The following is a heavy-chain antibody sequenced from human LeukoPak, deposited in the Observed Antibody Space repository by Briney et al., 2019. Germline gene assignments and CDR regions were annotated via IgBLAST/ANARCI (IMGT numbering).Heavy chain of an antibody. J-gene: IGHJ3*02. Sequence: GGSLRLSCAASGFTFSSHAMSWVRQAPGKGLEWVSAISTSGGSTYYADSVKGRFTISRDNSKNTLYLQMNSLRPEDTAVYYCAIHTGRYPGGAFDNWGQGTMVTVSS. CDR3: AIHTGRYPGGAFDN. D-gene: IGHD1-26*01. CDR2: ISTSGGST. V-gene: IGHV3-23*01. CDR1: GFTFSSHA.